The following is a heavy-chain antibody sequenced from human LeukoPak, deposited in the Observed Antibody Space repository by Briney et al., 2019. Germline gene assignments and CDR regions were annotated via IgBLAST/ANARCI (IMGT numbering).Heavy chain of an antibody. CDR3: ARAGNYYDSSGYYRAEYFQH. Sequence: GGSLRLSCAASGFTFSSYSMTWVRQAPGKGLEWVSSISSSSSYIYYADSVKGRFTISRDNAKNSLYLQMNSLGAEDTAVYYCARAGNYYDSSGYYRAEYFQHWGQGTLVTVSS. V-gene: IGHV3-21*01. D-gene: IGHD3-22*01. CDR2: ISSSSSYI. CDR1: GFTFSSYS. J-gene: IGHJ1*01.